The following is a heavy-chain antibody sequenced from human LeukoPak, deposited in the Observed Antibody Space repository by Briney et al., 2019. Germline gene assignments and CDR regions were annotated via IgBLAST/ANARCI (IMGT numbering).Heavy chain of an antibody. Sequence: GRSLRLSCAASGFTFSTYGMHWVRQAPGKGLEWVALITTDGNSKYYGDSVKGRFTISRDNSKNTLFLQMNSLTTEDTAVYYTARGLGDCGSTTCYLAFDPWGQGTLVRVSS. CDR3: ARGLGDCGSTTCYLAFDP. CDR1: GFTFSTYG. V-gene: IGHV3-30*03. D-gene: IGHD2-2*01. CDR2: ITTDGNSK. J-gene: IGHJ5*02.